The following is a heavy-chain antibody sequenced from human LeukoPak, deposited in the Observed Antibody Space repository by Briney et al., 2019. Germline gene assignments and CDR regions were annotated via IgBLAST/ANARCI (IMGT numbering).Heavy chain of an antibody. V-gene: IGHV1-46*01. J-gene: IGHJ5*02. CDR2: ISPSGGSP. D-gene: IGHD2-2*01. CDR1: GYTFTSSF. CDR3: ARDSSSSSLADP. Sequence: GASVKVSCKASGYTFTSSFMHWVRQAPGQGLEWMGIISPSGGSPTYAQKFQGRVTMTRDTSTSTVYMELSSLRSEDTAMYYCARDSSSSSLADPWGQGTLVTVSS.